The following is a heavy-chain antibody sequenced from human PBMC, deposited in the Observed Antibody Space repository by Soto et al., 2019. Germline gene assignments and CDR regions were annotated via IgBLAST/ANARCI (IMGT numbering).Heavy chain of an antibody. J-gene: IGHJ5*02. CDR3: ASAQMAVNGFDP. Sequence: QVQLQESGPGLVKPSQTLSLTCTVSGGSINNGDFYWSWIRQSPGTGLEWIGFIYYSGTTYYNPARKRRIIMAVDMSKNQFSLKLRSVTAADTAVYYCASAQMAVNGFDPWGQGTLVTVSS. CDR2: IYYSGTT. CDR1: GGSINNGDFY. V-gene: IGHV4-30-4*01.